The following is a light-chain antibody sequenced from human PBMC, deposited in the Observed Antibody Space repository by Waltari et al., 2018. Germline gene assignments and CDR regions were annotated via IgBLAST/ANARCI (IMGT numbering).Light chain of an antibody. V-gene: IGLV2-11*01. CDR1: SSDVGGYHY. CDR2: DVS. Sequence: QSALTQPRSVYGSPGQSVTISCPGTSSDVGGYHYVSWYQQHQGKAPKLMIYDVSKRPSGVPDRFSGSKSGNTASLTISGLQAEDEADYYCCSYAGSYTFDVFGTGTKVTVL. CDR3: CSYAGSYTFDV. J-gene: IGLJ1*01.